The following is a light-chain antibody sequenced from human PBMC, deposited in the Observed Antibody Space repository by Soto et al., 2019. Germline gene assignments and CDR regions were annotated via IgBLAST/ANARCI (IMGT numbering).Light chain of an antibody. Sequence: TVLTQSPGILSLSPGERATLSCRASQSVSSSYLAWYQQKPGQAPRLRLYGASSRATGISDRFIGSGSGTDFSLPISRLEPEDFAVYYWQQYGSSLLFTFGPGTKVD. V-gene: IGKV3-20*01. J-gene: IGKJ3*01. CDR2: GAS. CDR3: QQYGSSLLFT. CDR1: QSVSSSY.